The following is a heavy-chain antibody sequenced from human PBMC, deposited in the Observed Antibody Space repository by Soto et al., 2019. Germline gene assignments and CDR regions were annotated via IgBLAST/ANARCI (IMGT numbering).Heavy chain of an antibody. J-gene: IGHJ6*02. CDR1: GGSISSYY. CDR3: ARASGIAAAGTSPLYYYYGMDV. Sequence: SETLSLTCTVSGGSISSYYWSWIRQTAGKGLEWIGRIYTSGSTNYNPSLKSRVNMSVDTSKNQFSLKLSSVTAADTAVYYCARASGIAAAGTSPLYYYYGMDVWGQGTTVTVSS. CDR2: IYTSGST. D-gene: IGHD6-13*01. V-gene: IGHV4-4*07.